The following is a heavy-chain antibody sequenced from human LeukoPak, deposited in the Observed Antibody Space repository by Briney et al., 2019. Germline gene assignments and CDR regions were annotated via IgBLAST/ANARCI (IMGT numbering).Heavy chain of an antibody. V-gene: IGHV1-69*05. CDR1: GGTFSSYV. J-gene: IGHJ6*03. D-gene: IGHD4-17*01. Sequence: SVKVSCRASGGTFSSYVISWVRQAPGQGLEWMGRIIPIFGTANYAQKFQGRVTITTDESTSTAYMELSSLRSEDTAVYYCARCTTDYYYMDVWGKGTTVTVSS. CDR2: IIPIFGTA. CDR3: ARCTTDYYYMDV.